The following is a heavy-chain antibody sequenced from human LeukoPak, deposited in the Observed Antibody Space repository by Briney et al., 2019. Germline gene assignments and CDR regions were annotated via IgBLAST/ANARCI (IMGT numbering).Heavy chain of an antibody. Sequence: SETLSLTCTVSGYSMSSGYYWGWIRQPPGKGLEWIGSIFHSGKTYYNPSLKSRVTISVDASKNQFSLKVNSVTAADTAIYYCARVGYNWNLWFDTWGQGTKVTVSS. CDR2: IFHSGKT. CDR3: ARVGYNWNLWFDT. CDR1: GYSMSSGYY. J-gene: IGHJ3*02. D-gene: IGHD1-7*01. V-gene: IGHV4-38-2*02.